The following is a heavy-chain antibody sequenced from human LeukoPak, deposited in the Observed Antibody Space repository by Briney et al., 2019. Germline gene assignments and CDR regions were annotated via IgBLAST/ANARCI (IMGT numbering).Heavy chain of an antibody. D-gene: IGHD1-1*01. Sequence: PGGSLRLSCAASEFAFNTYWMHWVRQVPGRGRVWVSNINSDGRRTNYADSVKGRFTISRDNAKNTLYLQMNSLRAEDTAVYYCARDRSYNMDVWGQGTTVTVSS. V-gene: IGHV3-74*01. CDR2: INSDGRRT. J-gene: IGHJ6*02. CDR3: ARDRSYNMDV. CDR1: EFAFNTYW.